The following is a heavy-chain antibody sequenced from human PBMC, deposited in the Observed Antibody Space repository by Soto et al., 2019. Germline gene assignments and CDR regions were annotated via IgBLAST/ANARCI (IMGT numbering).Heavy chain of an antibody. Sequence: GGSLGLSCAASGFTFSSYALNWVRQAPGKGLEWVSSISGNGSNTYYADSVKGRFSISRDNSKNTLYLQVNSLRADDTAVFYCARGRYCTSTNCYTDFDYWGQGTLVTVSS. CDR1: GFTFSSYA. D-gene: IGHD2-2*02. CDR3: ARGRYCTSTNCYTDFDY. CDR2: ISGNGSNT. J-gene: IGHJ4*02. V-gene: IGHV3-23*01.